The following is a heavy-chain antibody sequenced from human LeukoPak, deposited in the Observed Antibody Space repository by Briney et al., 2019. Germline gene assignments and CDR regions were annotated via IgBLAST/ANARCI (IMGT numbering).Heavy chain of an antibody. Sequence: GGSLRLSWAASGFTFSIYAMNWAPQAPGKGLGWVSVISESGSTTYYADSVKGRFTISRDNSKNTLYLQMNSLRAEDTAVYYCAKVAARAFDYWGQGTLVTVSS. V-gene: IGHV3-23*01. CDR2: ISESGSTT. D-gene: IGHD2-15*01. CDR3: AKVAARAFDY. CDR1: GFTFSIYA. J-gene: IGHJ4*02.